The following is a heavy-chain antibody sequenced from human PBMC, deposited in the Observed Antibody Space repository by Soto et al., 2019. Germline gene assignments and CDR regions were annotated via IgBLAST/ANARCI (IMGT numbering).Heavy chain of an antibody. CDR1: GDSVSSDITS. Sequence: SQTLSLTCAISGDSVSSDITSWNWIMQSPSRGLEWLGRTYYRSKWFHDYAASVKSRITINPDTSKNQFSLELNSMTPEDTAVYYCARRNALNVWGQGTVVTV. CDR3: ARRNALNV. CDR2: TYYRSKWFH. V-gene: IGHV6-1*01. J-gene: IGHJ3*01.